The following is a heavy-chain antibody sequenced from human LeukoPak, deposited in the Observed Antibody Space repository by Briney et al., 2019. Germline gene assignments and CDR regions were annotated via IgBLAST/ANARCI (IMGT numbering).Heavy chain of an antibody. CDR1: GGSISSSSYY. CDR3: ARRTPGYCSGGSCYSRYYYYYYMDV. V-gene: IGHV4-39*01. Sequence: SETLSLTCTVSGGSISSSSYYWGWIRQPPGKGLEWIGSIYYSGSTYYNPSLKSRVTISVDTSKNRFSLKLSSVTAADTAVYYCARRTPGYCSGGSCYSRYYYYYYMDVWGKETTVTISS. CDR2: IYYSGST. J-gene: IGHJ6*03. D-gene: IGHD2-15*01.